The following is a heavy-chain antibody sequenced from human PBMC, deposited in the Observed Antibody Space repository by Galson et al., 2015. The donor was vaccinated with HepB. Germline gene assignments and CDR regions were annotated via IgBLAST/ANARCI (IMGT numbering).Heavy chain of an antibody. CDR1: GYSISSGYY. CDR2: IYHSGST. V-gene: IGHV4-38-2*02. CDR3: ARDSSSWYLGNWFDP. Sequence: SETLSLTCTVSGYSISSGYYWGWIRQPPGKGLEWIGSIYHSGSTYYNPSLKSRVTISVDTSKNQFSLKLSSVTAADTAVYYCARDSSSWYLGNWFDPWGQGTLVTVSS. J-gene: IGHJ5*02. D-gene: IGHD6-13*01.